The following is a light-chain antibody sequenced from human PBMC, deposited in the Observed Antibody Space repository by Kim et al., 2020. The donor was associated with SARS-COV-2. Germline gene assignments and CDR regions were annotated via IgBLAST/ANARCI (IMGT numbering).Light chain of an antibody. CDR3: QQYYDWPPYT. CDR2: AAS. J-gene: IGKJ2*01. CDR1: RNVRSD. V-gene: IGKV3-15*01. Sequence: VTPGDRATLSCRASRNVRSDLAWYQQKPGQAPRLLIYAASPRATAIPARFSGSGSGTEFTLTISSLQSEDFAVYYCQQYYDWPPYTFGRGTKLEI.